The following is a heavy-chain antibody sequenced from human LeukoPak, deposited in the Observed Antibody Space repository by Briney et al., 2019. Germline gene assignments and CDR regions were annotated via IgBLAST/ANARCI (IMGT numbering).Heavy chain of an antibody. Sequence: SETLSLTCTVSGGSISSSSYFWSWIRQPAGKGLEWIGRIYTRGNTNYNPFLKSRVTTSVDTSRNQFSLKLSSVTAADTAMYYCARSPSAAAQLDNWGQGILVTVSS. CDR2: IYTRGNT. CDR1: GGSISSSSYF. V-gene: IGHV4-61*02. D-gene: IGHD6-6*01. J-gene: IGHJ4*02. CDR3: ARSPSAAAQLDN.